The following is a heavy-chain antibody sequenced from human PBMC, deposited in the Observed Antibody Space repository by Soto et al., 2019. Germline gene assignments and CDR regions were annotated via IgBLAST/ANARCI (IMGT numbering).Heavy chain of an antibody. CDR3: ATTPIADRDYWYFDL. J-gene: IGHJ2*01. D-gene: IGHD6-6*01. CDR1: GDSISSTSYY. V-gene: IGHV4-39*01. Sequence: QLQLQESGPGLVKPSETLSLTCTVSGDSISSTSYYWGWIRQPPGKGLEWIGSLYYSGSTYYNPSHKSRVTISADTSKNQFSLKLSSVTAADTAVYYCATTPIADRDYWYFDLWGRGTLVTVSS. CDR2: LYYSGST.